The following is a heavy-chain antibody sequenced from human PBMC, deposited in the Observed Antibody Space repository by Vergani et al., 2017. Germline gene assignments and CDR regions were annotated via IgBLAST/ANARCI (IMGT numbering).Heavy chain of an antibody. Sequence: QLQLQESGPGLVKPSATLSLTCSVSGASIRSRNYYLGWIRQPPGKGLEWIASIYYSGSTYYNPSLKSRVTISVDTSKNQFSLKLSSVTAADTAVYFCARDGTDIFVSSSDYSHLLCYWGQGILVTVSS. CDR3: ARDGTDIFVSSSDYSHLLCY. J-gene: IGHJ4*02. V-gene: IGHV4-39*02. CDR1: GASIRSRNYY. D-gene: IGHD3-22*01. CDR2: IYYSGST.